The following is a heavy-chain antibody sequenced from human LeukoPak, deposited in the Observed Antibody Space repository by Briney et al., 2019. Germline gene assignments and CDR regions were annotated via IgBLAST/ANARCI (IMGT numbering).Heavy chain of an antibody. V-gene: IGHV3-23*01. J-gene: IGHJ4*02. CDR3: ARGSRITGWS. Sequence: GGSLRLSCAASGFTFSSYAMSWVRQAPGKGLEWVSAITDSGDRTFYAVSVKGRVTISGDNSKNTLNLQMNSLRAEDTAVYYCARGSRITGWSWGRGTLVTASS. CDR1: GFTFSSYA. CDR2: ITDSGDRT. D-gene: IGHD3-10*01.